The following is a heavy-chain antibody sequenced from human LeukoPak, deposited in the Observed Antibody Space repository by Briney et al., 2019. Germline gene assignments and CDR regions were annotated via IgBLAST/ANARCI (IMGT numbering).Heavy chain of an antibody. CDR2: ISGSGGST. Sequence: GGSLRLSXAASGFTFSSYAMSWVCQAPGKGLEWVSAISGSGGSTYYADSVKGRFTISRDNSKNTLYLQMNSLRAEDTAVYYCAKELLQMAVAGQCDYWGQGTLVTVSS. CDR3: AKELLQMAVAGQCDY. D-gene: IGHD6-19*01. J-gene: IGHJ4*02. V-gene: IGHV3-23*01. CDR1: GFTFSSYA.